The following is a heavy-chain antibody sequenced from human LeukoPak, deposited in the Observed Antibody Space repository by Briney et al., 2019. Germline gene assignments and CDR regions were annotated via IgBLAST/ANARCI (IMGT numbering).Heavy chain of an antibody. CDR2: IYYSGTT. CDR1: GGSISNYC. Sequence: SETLSLTCTVSGGSISNYCWSWIRQSPGKGLEWIGYIYYSGTTNSNPSLKSRVTISVDTSKNQFSLQLRSVTAADTAVYYCARDAPQTTVPEGMDVWGQGTTVIVSS. V-gene: IGHV4-59*01. J-gene: IGHJ6*02. D-gene: IGHD4-17*01. CDR3: ARDAPQTTVPEGMDV.